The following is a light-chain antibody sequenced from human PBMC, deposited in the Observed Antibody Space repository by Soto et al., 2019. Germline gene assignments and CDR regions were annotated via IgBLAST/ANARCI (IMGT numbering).Light chain of an antibody. Sequence: EIVMTQSPATLSVSPGEIATLSCRASQSVGIKLAWYQQRPGQAPRLLIYGTSSRAAGIPDRFTGSGSGTDFTLTISRLEPEDFAVYYCQRDDNSSWTFGPGTKVDIK. CDR3: QRDDNSSWT. CDR2: GTS. V-gene: IGKV3D-15*01. CDR1: QSVGIK. J-gene: IGKJ1*01.